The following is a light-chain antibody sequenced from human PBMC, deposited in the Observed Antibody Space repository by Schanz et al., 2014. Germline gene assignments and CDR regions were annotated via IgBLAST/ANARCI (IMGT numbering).Light chain of an antibody. V-gene: IGLV1-40*01. Sequence: QSVLTQPPSVSGAPGQRVTISCTGSSSNIGAGYDVHWYQLLPGTAPKLLIYANTNRPSGVPDRFSGSKSGTSASLAITGLQNEDEADYYCQSYDISLSVLYVFGTGTKLTVL. CDR3: QSYDISLSVLYV. J-gene: IGLJ1*01. CDR1: SSNIGAGYD. CDR2: ANT.